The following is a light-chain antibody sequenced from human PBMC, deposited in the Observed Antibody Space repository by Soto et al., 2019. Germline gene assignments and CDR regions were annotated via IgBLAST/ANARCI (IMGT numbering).Light chain of an antibody. J-gene: IGKJ5*01. CDR3: QQGHNWPLT. CDR1: QGLSGS. Sequence: DIQMTQSPSSVSASVGDRVTITCRATQGLSGSLAWYQQKPGKAPKLLISVTSRLQSGVPSRFSGSASGTDFTLTIDSLQPEALAPYYCQQGHNWPLTFGQGTRLEIK. V-gene: IGKV1-12*01. CDR2: VTS.